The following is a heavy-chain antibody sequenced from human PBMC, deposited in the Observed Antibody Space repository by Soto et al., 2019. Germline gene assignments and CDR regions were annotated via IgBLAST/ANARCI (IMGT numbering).Heavy chain of an antibody. V-gene: IGHV4-30-4*01. J-gene: IGHJ6*02. CDR2: IYHTGDI. D-gene: IGHD2-21*01. CDR3: ARDDGQFPTGVSLDV. CDR1: GASITSSDHH. Sequence: SETLSLTCVVSGASITSSDHHWTCIRQSPGKGLEWIGYIYHTGDIFYNPSLKSRVTMLVDTSKNQFSLKLSFVNAADTGVYYCARDDGQFPTGVSLDVWGQGTTVT.